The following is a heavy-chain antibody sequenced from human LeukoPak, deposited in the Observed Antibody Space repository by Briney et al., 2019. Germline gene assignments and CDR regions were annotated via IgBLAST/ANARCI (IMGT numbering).Heavy chain of an antibody. Sequence: PSETLSLTCTVSGGSISSSNYYWGWIRQPAGKGLERIGSIFYSGGTYYNPSLKSRVTISVDTSKNQFSLKLSSVTAADTAVYYCARDSAMGSTSFDSWGQGTLVTVSS. V-gene: IGHV4-39*07. CDR1: GGSISSSNYY. CDR2: IFYSGGT. D-gene: IGHD2/OR15-2a*01. J-gene: IGHJ4*02. CDR3: ARDSAMGSTSFDS.